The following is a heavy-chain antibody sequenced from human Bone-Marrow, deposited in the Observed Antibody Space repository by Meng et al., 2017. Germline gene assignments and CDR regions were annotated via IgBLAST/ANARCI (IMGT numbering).Heavy chain of an antibody. Sequence: GESLKIPCAASGFTFSSYEMNWVRQAPGKGLEWVSYISSSGSTIYYADSVKGRITISRDNAKNSLYLQMNSLRAEDTAGYYCARTPHRVGATDWYYFDYWGQGTLVTVSS. D-gene: IGHD1-26*01. CDR2: ISSSGSTI. J-gene: IGHJ4*02. V-gene: IGHV3-48*03. CDR3: ARTPHRVGATDWYYFDY. CDR1: GFTFSSYE.